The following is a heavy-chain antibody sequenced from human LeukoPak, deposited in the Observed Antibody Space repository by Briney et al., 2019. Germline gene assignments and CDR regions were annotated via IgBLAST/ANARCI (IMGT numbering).Heavy chain of an antibody. CDR1: GGSFSGYY. Sequence: SETLSLTCAVYGGSFSGYYWSWIRQPPGKGLEWIGEINHSGSTNYNPSLKSRVTISVDTSKNQFSLKLSSVTAADTAAYYCASSSFYAFDIWGQGTMVTVSS. V-gene: IGHV4-34*01. D-gene: IGHD6-6*01. J-gene: IGHJ3*02. CDR2: INHSGST. CDR3: ASSSFYAFDI.